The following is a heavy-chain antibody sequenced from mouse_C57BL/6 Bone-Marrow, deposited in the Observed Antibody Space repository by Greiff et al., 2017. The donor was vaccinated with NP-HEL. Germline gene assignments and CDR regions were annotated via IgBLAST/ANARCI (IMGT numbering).Heavy chain of an antibody. CDR2: IDPENGDT. CDR1: GFNIKDDY. V-gene: IGHV14-4*01. Sequence: VQLKQSGAELVRPGASVKLSCTASGFNIKDDYMHWVKQRPEQGLEWIGWIDPENGDTEYASKFQGKATITEDTSSNTAYLQLSSLTSEDTAVYYCTTWGYYGNYMDYWGQGTSVTVSS. CDR3: TTWGYYGNYMDY. J-gene: IGHJ4*01. D-gene: IGHD2-1*01.